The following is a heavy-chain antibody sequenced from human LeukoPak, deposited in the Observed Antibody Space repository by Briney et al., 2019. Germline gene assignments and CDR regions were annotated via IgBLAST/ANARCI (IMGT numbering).Heavy chain of an antibody. J-gene: IGHJ4*02. CDR3: ARVDYDSSGSYFDY. V-gene: IGHV1-2*02. CDR2: INPNSGGT. Sequence: ASVKVSCKASGYTFTGYYMHWVRQAPGQGLEWMGWINPNSGGTNYAQKFQGRVTMTRDTSISTAYMELSRLRSDDTAVYYCARVDYDSSGSYFDYWGQGTLVTVSS. CDR1: GYTFTGYY. D-gene: IGHD3-22*01.